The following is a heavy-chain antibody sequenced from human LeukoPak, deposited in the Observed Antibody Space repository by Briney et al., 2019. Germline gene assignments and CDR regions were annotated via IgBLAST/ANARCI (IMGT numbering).Heavy chain of an antibody. Sequence: ASVKVSCKASGYTFTSYAMHWVRQAPGQRLEWMGWINAGNGNTKYSQKFQGRVTITRDTSASTAYMELSSLRSEDTAVYYCARALGYCSSTSCYWFDPWGQGTLVTVSS. CDR2: INAGNGNT. D-gene: IGHD2-2*01. J-gene: IGHJ5*02. CDR3: ARALGYCSSTSCYWFDP. V-gene: IGHV1-3*01. CDR1: GYTFTSYA.